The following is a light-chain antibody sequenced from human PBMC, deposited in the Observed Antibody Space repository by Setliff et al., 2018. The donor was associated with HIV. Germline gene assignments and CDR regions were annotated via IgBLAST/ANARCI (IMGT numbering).Light chain of an antibody. V-gene: IGLV2-14*01. Sequence: QSALAQPASVSGSPGQSITISCTGTSNDVGAYNTVYWYQQHPGEAPKLMIYDVSTRPSGVSNRFSGSKSGNTASLTISGLQTEDEADYYCSSYTSSSTDVFGTGTKGTVL. CDR2: DVS. J-gene: IGLJ1*01. CDR3: SSYTSSSTDV. CDR1: SNDVGAYNT.